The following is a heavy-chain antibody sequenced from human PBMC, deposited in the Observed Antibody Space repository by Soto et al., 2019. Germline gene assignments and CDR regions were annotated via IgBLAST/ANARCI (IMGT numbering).Heavy chain of an antibody. Sequence: GGSLRLSCAASGFTFSSYSMNWVRQAPGKGLEWVSYISSSSSTIYYADSVKGRFTISRDNAKNSLYLQMNSLRDEDTAVYYCARDFTSGPKDRRVHFDYWGQGTLVTVSS. CDR2: ISSSSSTI. J-gene: IGHJ4*02. CDR1: GFTFSSYS. V-gene: IGHV3-48*02. D-gene: IGHD3-3*01. CDR3: ARDFTSGPKDRRVHFDY.